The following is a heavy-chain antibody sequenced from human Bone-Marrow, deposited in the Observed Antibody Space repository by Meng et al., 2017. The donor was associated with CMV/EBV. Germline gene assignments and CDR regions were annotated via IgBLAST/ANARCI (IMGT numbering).Heavy chain of an antibody. J-gene: IGHJ5*02. CDR3: ARDRIVVVPAATNWFDL. CDR1: GFTFSSYW. D-gene: IGHD2-2*01. Sequence: GESLKISCAASGFTFSSYWMHWVRQAPGKGLVWVSRINSDGSSTSYADSVKGRFTISRDNAKNTLYLQMNSLRAEDTAVYYCARDRIVVVPAATNWFDLWGQGTLVTFSS. CDR2: INSDGSST. V-gene: IGHV3-74*01.